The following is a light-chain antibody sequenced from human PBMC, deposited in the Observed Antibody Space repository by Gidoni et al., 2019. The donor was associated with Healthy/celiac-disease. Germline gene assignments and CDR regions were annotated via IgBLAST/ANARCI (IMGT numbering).Light chain of an antibody. CDR2: AAS. Sequence: DIQLTQSPSSLSASVGDRVTITCRASQSISSYLNWYQQKPGKAPKLLIYAASSLQSGVPSRFSGSGSGTDFTLTISSLQPEDFATYYCQQSYSTPPRFXPXTKVDIK. CDR3: QQSYSTPPR. V-gene: IGKV1-39*01. CDR1: QSISSY. J-gene: IGKJ3*01.